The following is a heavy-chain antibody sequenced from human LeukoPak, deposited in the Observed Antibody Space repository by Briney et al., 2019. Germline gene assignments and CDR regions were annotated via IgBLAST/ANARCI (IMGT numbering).Heavy chain of an antibody. V-gene: IGHV1-2*02. CDR3: ARYLGGYCSGGSCYSDWFDP. CDR1: GYTFTGYY. CDR2: INPNSGGT. D-gene: IGHD2-15*01. J-gene: IGHJ5*02. Sequence: ASVKVSCKASGYTFTGYYMHWVRQAPGQGLEWMGWINPNSGGTNYAQKLQGRVTMTTDTSTSTAYMELRSLRSDDTAVYYCARYLGGYCSGGSCYSDWFDPWGQGTLVTVSS.